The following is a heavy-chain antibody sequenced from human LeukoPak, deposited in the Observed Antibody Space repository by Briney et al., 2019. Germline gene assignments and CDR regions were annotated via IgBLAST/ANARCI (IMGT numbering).Heavy chain of an antibody. CDR3: ARTRYYYNSRSYGAPYYFDY. J-gene: IGHJ4*02. CDR2: INHRGST. Sequence: SETLSLTCVVYGGSFSGYHWSWIRQSPGKGLEWIGEINHRGSTNYNPSLKRRVTMSLDTSKNQFSLKLSSVTAADTAVYYCARTRYYYNSRSYGAPYYFDYWGQGTLVTVSS. V-gene: IGHV4-34*01. CDR1: GGSFSGYH. D-gene: IGHD3-10*01.